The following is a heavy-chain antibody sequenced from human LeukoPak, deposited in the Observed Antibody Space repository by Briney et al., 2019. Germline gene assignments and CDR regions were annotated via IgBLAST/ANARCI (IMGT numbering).Heavy chain of an antibody. V-gene: IGHV3-21*01. D-gene: IGHD3-16*02. CDR2: ISSSSSYI. CDR3: ARDRGYDYVWGSYRYTDPFDY. Sequence: GGSLRLPCAASGFTFSSYSMNWVRQAPGKGLEWVSSISSSSSYIYYADSVKGRFTISRDNAKNSLYLQMNSLRAEDTAVYYCARDRGYDYVWGSYRYTDPFDYWGQGTLVTVSS. J-gene: IGHJ4*02. CDR1: GFTFSSYS.